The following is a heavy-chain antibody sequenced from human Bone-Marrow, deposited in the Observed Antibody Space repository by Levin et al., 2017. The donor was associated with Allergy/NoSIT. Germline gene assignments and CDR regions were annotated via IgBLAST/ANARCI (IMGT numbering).Heavy chain of an antibody. CDR2: ISYDGSNK. D-gene: IGHD6-19*01. CDR3: ANRAVAGTFLEYFQH. Sequence: GESLKISCAASGFTFSSYGMHWVRQAPGKGLEWVAVISYDGSNKYYADSVKGRFTISRDNSKNTLYLQMNSLRAEDTAVYYCANRAVAGTFLEYFQHWGQGTLVTVSS. CDR1: GFTFSSYG. V-gene: IGHV3-30*18. J-gene: IGHJ1*01.